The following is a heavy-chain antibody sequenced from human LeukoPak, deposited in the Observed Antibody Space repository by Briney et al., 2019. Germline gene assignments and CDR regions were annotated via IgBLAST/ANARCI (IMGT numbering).Heavy chain of an antibody. J-gene: IGHJ5*02. V-gene: IGHV6-1*01. D-gene: IGHD3-22*01. CDR3: ARDHSYYYDSSGYYFGVGANWFDP. CDR2: TYYRSKWYN. CDR1: GDSVSSNSAA. Sequence: SQTLSLTCAISGDSVSSNSAAWNWIRQSPSRGLEWLGRTYYRSKWYNDYAVSVKSRITINPDTSKNQFSLQLNSVTPEDTAVYYCARDHSYYYDSSGYYFGVGANWFDPWGQGTLVTVSS.